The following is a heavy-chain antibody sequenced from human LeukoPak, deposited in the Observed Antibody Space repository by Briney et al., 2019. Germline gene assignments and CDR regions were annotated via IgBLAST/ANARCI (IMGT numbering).Heavy chain of an antibody. CDR3: ARDTFTMVRGVMRGWFDP. J-gene: IGHJ5*02. Sequence: SETLSLTCTVPGGSISSYYWSWIRQPPGKGLEWIGYIYYSGSTNYNPSLKSRVTISVDTSKNQFSLKLSSVTAADTAVYYCARDTFTMVRGVMRGWFDPWGQGTLVTVSS. V-gene: IGHV4-59*01. CDR2: IYYSGST. CDR1: GGSISSYY. D-gene: IGHD3-10*01.